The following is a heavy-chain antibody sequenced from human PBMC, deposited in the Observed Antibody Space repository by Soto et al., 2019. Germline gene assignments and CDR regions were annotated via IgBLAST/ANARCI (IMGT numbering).Heavy chain of an antibody. D-gene: IGHD6-19*01. Sequence: GGSLRLSCVVSGFTFSSSWMHWVRQAPGKGLEWVSGISDSGATTYYADSVRGRFTISRDNSKNTLYLQMKSLRAEDSASYYCAKEDTSSGSLDYWGQGALVTVSS. J-gene: IGHJ4*02. V-gene: IGHV3-23*01. CDR3: AKEDTSSGSLDY. CDR1: GFTFSSSW. CDR2: ISDSGATT.